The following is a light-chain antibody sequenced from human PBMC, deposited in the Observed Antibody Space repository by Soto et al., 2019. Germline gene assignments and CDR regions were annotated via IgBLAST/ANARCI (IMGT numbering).Light chain of an antibody. Sequence: EIVMTQSPATLSVSPGERATLSCRASQSVSSNLAWYQQKPGQAPWLLIYGASTRATGIPARFSGSGSGTEFTLTISSLQSEDFAVYYCQQYNNWHSWTFGQGTKVEIK. V-gene: IGKV3-15*01. CDR1: QSVSSN. J-gene: IGKJ1*01. CDR3: QQYNNWHSWT. CDR2: GAS.